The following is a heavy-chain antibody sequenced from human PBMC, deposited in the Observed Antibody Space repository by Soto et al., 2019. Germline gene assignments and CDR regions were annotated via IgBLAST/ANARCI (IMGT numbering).Heavy chain of an antibody. CDR3: ARDPPDGVSYFDY. Sequence: QVQLQESGPGLVKPSETLSLTCTVSRGSISGYYWSWIRQPPGKGLEWIGYIYYSGTTNYNPSLKRRLTMSIDRSRNRFSLKLSSVTVADTAVYYCARDPPDGVSYFDYWGQGTLVTVSS. D-gene: IGHD4-17*01. CDR2: IYYSGTT. CDR1: RGSISGYY. V-gene: IGHV4-59*01. J-gene: IGHJ4*02.